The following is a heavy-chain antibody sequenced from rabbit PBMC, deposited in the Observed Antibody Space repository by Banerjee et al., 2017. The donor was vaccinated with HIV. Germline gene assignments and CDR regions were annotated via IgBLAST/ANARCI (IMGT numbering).Heavy chain of an antibody. CDR1: GIDFSSYG. Sequence: QEQLVESGGGLVTLGGSLKLSCKASGIDFSSYGISWVRQAPGKGLEWIAYIYPDYGSTDYASWVNGRFTISLDNAQNTVFLQMTSLTAADTATYFCARRAHYPGGGYFDLWGPGTLVTV. J-gene: IGHJ4*01. CDR2: IYPDYGST. CDR3: ARRAHYPGGGYFDL. D-gene: IGHD8-1*01. V-gene: IGHV1S47*01.